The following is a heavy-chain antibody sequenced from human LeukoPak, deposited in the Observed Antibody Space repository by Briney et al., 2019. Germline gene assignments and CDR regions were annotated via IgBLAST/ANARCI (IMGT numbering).Heavy chain of an antibody. V-gene: IGHV4-4*02. CDR2: IYHSGNT. Sequence: PSGTLSLTCAVSGGSISSYNWWSWVRQPPGKGLEWIGEIYHSGNTNYNPSLKRRVTISVEEPKNQVSLKLSSETAADTAVYYCAGLVVPAAEYYYGMDVWGKGTTVTVSS. D-gene: IGHD2-2*01. CDR1: GGSISSYNW. CDR3: AGLVVPAAEYYYGMDV. J-gene: IGHJ6*04.